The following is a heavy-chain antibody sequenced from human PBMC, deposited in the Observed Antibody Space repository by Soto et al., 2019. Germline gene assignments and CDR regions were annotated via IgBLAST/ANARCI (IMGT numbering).Heavy chain of an antibody. D-gene: IGHD3-10*01. Sequence: EVQLVESGGGLIQPGGSLRLSCAASGFTVSSNYMSWVRQAPGKGLAWVSVIYSGGSTYYADSVKGRFTISRDNSKNTLYLQMNSLRAEDTAVYYCARHITMDPLLVYWGQGTLVTVSS. CDR1: GFTVSSNY. V-gene: IGHV3-53*01. CDR3: ARHITMDPLLVY. J-gene: IGHJ4*02. CDR2: IYSGGST.